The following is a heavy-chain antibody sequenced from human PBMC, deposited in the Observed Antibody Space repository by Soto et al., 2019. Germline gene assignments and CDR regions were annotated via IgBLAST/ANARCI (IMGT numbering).Heavy chain of an antibody. V-gene: IGHV1-3*01. J-gene: IGHJ4*02. Sequence: EASVKVSCKASGYTFTSYAMHWVRQAPGQRLEWMGWINAGNGNTRYSQKFQGRITITRDTSATTAYMELSSLRSEDTATYYCAHRPSYCSGGSCYSGFDYWGQGTLVTVSS. CDR2: INAGNGNT. D-gene: IGHD2-15*01. CDR1: GYTFTSYA. CDR3: AHRPSYCSGGSCYSGFDY.